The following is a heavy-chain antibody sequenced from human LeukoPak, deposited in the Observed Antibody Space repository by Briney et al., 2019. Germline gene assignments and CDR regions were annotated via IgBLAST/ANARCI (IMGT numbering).Heavy chain of an antibody. CDR1: GGTFSSYA. D-gene: IGHD5-18*01. J-gene: IGHJ3*02. Sequence: SVKVSCKASGGTFSSYAISWVRQAPGQGLEWMGGIIPIFATANFAQKFQGRVTITADESTSTAYMELSSLRSEDTVVYYCASPNSGYSYGDDAFDIWGQGTMVTVSS. V-gene: IGHV1-69*13. CDR2: IIPIFATA. CDR3: ASPNSGYSYGDDAFDI.